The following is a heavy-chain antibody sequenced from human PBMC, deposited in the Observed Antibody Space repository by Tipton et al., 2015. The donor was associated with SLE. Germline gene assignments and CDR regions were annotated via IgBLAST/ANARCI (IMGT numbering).Heavy chain of an antibody. J-gene: IGHJ2*01. V-gene: IGHV4-59*08. Sequence: TLSLTCTVSGGSISSYYWSWIRQPPGKGLEWIGYIYYSGSTNYSGSTNYNPSLKSRVTISLDTSKNQFSLKLSSVTAADTAVYYCARRRYSSSSRPYWYFDLWGRGTLVTVSS. D-gene: IGHD6-6*01. CDR1: GGSISSYY. CDR3: ARRRYSSSSRPYWYFDL. CDR2: IYYSGSTNYSGST.